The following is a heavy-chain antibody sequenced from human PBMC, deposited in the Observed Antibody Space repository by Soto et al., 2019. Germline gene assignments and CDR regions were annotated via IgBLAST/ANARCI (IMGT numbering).Heavy chain of an antibody. Sequence: QVQLVQSGAEVKKPGSSVKVSCKASGGTFSSYTISWVRQAPGQGLEWMGRIIPILGIANYAQKFQGRVTITADKTTSTGYMELSSLRSEDTAVYYCARAPWFGEIGYIFDYWGQGTLVTVSS. CDR3: ARAPWFGEIGYIFDY. D-gene: IGHD3-10*01. CDR1: GGTFSSYT. V-gene: IGHV1-69*02. J-gene: IGHJ4*02. CDR2: IIPILGIA.